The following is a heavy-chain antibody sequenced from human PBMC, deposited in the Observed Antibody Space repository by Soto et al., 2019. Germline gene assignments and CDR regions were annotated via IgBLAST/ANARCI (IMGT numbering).Heavy chain of an antibody. CDR1: GASFTGYY. Sequence: SDTLSLTCAVSGASFTGYYWNWVRQPPGKGLEWIGEINHSGSTDYNPSLMSRVTISVDTSKKQISLKLTSVTAADTAVYYCAGETSDYDFLAAPTTFDFWGQGTMVTVSS. D-gene: IGHD3-9*01. CDR3: AGETSDYDFLAAPTTFDF. V-gene: IGHV4-34*01. J-gene: IGHJ3*01. CDR2: INHSGST.